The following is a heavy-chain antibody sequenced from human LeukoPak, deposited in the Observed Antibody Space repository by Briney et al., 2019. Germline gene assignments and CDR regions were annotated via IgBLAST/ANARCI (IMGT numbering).Heavy chain of an antibody. CDR1: GFTLSFNY. Sequence: HPGGSLRLSCAASGFTLSFNYMSWVRQAPGKGLEWVSAIYSDGATSYADSVKGRFTISRDNSKNILYLQMNSLSAEDTAVYYCARGVGPVATEYYWGQGTLVTVSS. V-gene: IGHV3-53*01. CDR3: ARGVGPVATEYY. J-gene: IGHJ4*02. D-gene: IGHD1-26*01. CDR2: IYSDGAT.